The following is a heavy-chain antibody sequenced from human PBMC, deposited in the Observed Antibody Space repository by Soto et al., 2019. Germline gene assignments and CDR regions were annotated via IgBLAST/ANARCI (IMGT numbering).Heavy chain of an antibody. CDR3: TTDEDRSGSVDY. CDR2: IKSKTDGGTT. V-gene: IGHV3-15*01. J-gene: IGHJ4*02. D-gene: IGHD3-22*01. Sequence: EVQLVESGGGLVKPGGSLRLSCAASGFTFSNAWMSWVRQAPGKGLEWVGRIKSKTDGGTTDYAAPVKGRFTISRXXSKNTLYLQMNSLKTADTAVYYCTTDEDRSGSVDYWGQGTLVTVSS. CDR1: GFTFSNAW.